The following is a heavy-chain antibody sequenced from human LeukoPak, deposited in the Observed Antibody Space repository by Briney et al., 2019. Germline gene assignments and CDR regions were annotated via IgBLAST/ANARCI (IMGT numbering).Heavy chain of an antibody. CDR3: ASYYCSSTSCPRDAFDI. CDR1: GYSFGIYW. D-gene: IGHD2-2*01. J-gene: IGHJ3*02. CDR2: IYPGDSDT. Sequence: GESLKISCKGSGYSFGIYWIAWVRQMPGKGLEWMGIIYPGDSDTRYSPSFQGQVTISADKSISTAYLQWSSLKASDTAMYYCASYYCSSTSCPRDAFDIWGQGTMVTVSS. V-gene: IGHV5-51*01.